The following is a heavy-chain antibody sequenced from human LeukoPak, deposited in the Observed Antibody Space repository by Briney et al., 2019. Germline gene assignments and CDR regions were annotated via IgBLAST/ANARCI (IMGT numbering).Heavy chain of an antibody. Sequence: DSVKGRFTISRDNSKNTLYLQMNSLRAEDTAVYYCAKDGRLKVATNPYYFDYWGQGTLVTVSS. J-gene: IGHJ4*02. V-gene: IGHV3-30*02. D-gene: IGHD5-24*01. CDR3: AKDGRLKVATNPYYFDY.